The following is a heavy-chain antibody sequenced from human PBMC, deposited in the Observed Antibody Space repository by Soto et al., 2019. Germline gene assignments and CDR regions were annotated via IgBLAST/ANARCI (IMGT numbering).Heavy chain of an antibody. Sequence: GGSLRLSCAASGFTFSSYAMSWVRQAPGKGLEWVSAISGSGGSTYYADSVKGRFTISRDNSKNTLYLQMNSLRAEDTAVYYCAKLPGDTAMVAYYYYYMDVWGRGTTVTVSS. CDR3: AKLPGDTAMVAYYYYYMDV. CDR1: GFTFSSYA. V-gene: IGHV3-23*01. J-gene: IGHJ6*03. CDR2: ISGSGGST. D-gene: IGHD5-18*01.